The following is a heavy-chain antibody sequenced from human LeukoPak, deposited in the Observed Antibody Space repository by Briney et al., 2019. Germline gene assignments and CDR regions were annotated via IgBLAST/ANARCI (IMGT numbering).Heavy chain of an antibody. J-gene: IGHJ4*02. D-gene: IGHD3-22*01. CDR2: INSDGSST. V-gene: IGHV3-74*01. Sequence: GGSLRLSCAASGFTFSSYSMNWVRQAPGKGLVWVSRINSDGSSTNNADSVKGRFTVSRDNAKNTLYLQMNSLRAEDTAVYYCARAHYDSSGYVDYWGQGTLVTVSS. CDR1: GFTFSSYS. CDR3: ARAHYDSSGYVDY.